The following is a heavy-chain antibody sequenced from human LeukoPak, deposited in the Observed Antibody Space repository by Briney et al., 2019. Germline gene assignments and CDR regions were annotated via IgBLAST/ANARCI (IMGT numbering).Heavy chain of an antibody. CDR1: GYAFTGYY. CDR3: AKGRVVAGSKSLTYHWFDP. Sequence: ASVTVSCKASGYAFTGYYIHWVRQAPGQGLEWMGWINPNSGGTKYAQKFQGRVTMTSDTSITTAYMGLSRLRSDATAVYYCAKGRVVAGSKSLTYHWFDPWGQGTLVTVSS. J-gene: IGHJ5*02. V-gene: IGHV1-2*02. CDR2: INPNSGGT. D-gene: IGHD6-19*01.